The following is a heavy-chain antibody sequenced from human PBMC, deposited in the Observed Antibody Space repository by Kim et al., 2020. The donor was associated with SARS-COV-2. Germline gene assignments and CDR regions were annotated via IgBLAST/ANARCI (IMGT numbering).Heavy chain of an antibody. V-gene: IGHV1-18*01. Sequence: ASVKVSCKASGYTFTSYGISWVRQAPGQGLEWMGWISAYNGNTNYAQKLQGRVTMTTDTSTSTAYMELRSLRSDDTAVYYCARYCTNGVCPHYYYYYGMDVWGQGTTVTVSS. CDR1: GYTFTSYG. J-gene: IGHJ6*02. CDR3: ARYCTNGVCPHYYYYYGMDV. D-gene: IGHD2-8*01. CDR2: ISAYNGNT.